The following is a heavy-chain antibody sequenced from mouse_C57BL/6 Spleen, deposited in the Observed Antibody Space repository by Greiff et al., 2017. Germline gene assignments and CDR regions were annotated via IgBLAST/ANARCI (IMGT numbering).Heavy chain of an antibody. CDR2: IYPGDGDT. V-gene: IGHV1-82*01. J-gene: IGHJ3*01. CDR1: GYAFSSSW. Sequence: VQLQESGPELVKPGASVKISCKASGYAFSSSWMNWVKQRPGKGLEWIGRIYPGDGDTNYNGKFKGKATLTADKSSSTAYMQLSSLTSEDSAVYFCARPSSNWDFAYWGQGTLVTVSA. CDR3: ARPSSNWDFAY. D-gene: IGHD4-1*01.